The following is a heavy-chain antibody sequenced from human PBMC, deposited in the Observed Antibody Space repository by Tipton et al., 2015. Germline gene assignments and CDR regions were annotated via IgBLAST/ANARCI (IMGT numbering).Heavy chain of an antibody. Sequence: TLSLTCTVSGDSVNSGNYYWSWIRQPPGKGLEWIGRMYISGSKNVNPSLRGRVTMSFDTSKKEFSLKLKSVTAADTAVYYCARGGVSPRSGWFDPWGQGTLVIVSS. CDR3: ARGGVSPRSGWFDP. V-gene: IGHV4-61*01. CDR2: MYISGSK. CDR1: GDSVNSGNYY. D-gene: IGHD1-26*01. J-gene: IGHJ5*02.